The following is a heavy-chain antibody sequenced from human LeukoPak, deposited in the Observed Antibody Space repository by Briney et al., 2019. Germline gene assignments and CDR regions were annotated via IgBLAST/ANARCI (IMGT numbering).Heavy chain of an antibody. V-gene: IGHV3-33*08. J-gene: IGHJ4*02. D-gene: IGHD3-22*01. Sequence: GGSLRLSCAASGFTFSSYWMSWVRQAPGKGLEWVAVIWYDGSNKYYADSVKGRFTISRDNSKNTLYLQMNSLRAEDTAVYYCARDYDSSGSFDYWGQGTLVTVSS. CDR2: IWYDGSNK. CDR1: GFTFSSYW. CDR3: ARDYDSSGSFDY.